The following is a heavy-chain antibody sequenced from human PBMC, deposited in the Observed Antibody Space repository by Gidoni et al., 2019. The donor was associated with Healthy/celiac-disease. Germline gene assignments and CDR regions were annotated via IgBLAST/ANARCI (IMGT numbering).Heavy chain of an antibody. CDR3: AKEEPADSVVVVGTLYYFDY. D-gene: IGHD2-15*01. Sequence: EVQLVASGGGLVQSGGSLRPSWTASGVPFSRSSMRGVRQAPGQGLEWVSAISGSGGSTYYADSVKGRFTISRDNSKNTLYLQMNSLRAEDTAVYYCAKEEPADSVVVVGTLYYFDYWGQGTLVTVSS. CDR2: ISGSGGST. J-gene: IGHJ4*02. V-gene: IGHV3-23*04. CDR1: GVPFSRSS.